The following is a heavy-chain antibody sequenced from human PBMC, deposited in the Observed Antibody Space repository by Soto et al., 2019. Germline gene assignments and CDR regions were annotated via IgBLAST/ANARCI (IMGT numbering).Heavy chain of an antibody. CDR2: IYYSGST. Sequence: TLSLTCTVSGGSISSGGYYWSWIRQHPGKGLEWIGYIYYSGSTYYNPSLKSRVTISVDTSKNQFSLKLSSVTAADTAVYYCARDRDYYDSSGSSPVLRGVAFDIWGQGTMVTVSS. J-gene: IGHJ3*02. V-gene: IGHV4-31*03. CDR3: ARDRDYYDSSGSSPVLRGVAFDI. D-gene: IGHD3-22*01. CDR1: GGSISSGGYY.